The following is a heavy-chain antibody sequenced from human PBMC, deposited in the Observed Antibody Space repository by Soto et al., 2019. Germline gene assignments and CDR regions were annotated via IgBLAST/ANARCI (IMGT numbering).Heavy chain of an antibody. CDR3: TRPRGLHDAFDI. D-gene: IGHD2-15*01. J-gene: IGHJ3*02. CDR1: GFTFSGSA. CDR2: IRSKANSYAT. Sequence: GGSLRLSCAASGFTFSGSAMHWVRQASGKGLEWVGRIRSKANSYATAYAASVKGRFTISRDDSKNTAYLQMNSLKTEDTAMYYCTRPRGLHDAFDIWGQGTMVTVSS. V-gene: IGHV3-73*01.